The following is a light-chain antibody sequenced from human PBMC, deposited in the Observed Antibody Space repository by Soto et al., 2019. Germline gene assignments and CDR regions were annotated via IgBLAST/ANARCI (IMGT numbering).Light chain of an antibody. CDR1: QTIGSSY. CDR2: GGA. Sequence: EIVLTQSPGTLSLSPGESATLSCRASQTIGSSYLAWYQQRPGQAPRLLIYGGANRATGIPDRFSATGSETDFTIAISRLEPEDFAVYYCQQYRTPSQTFGQGTKVE. V-gene: IGKV3-20*01. J-gene: IGKJ1*01. CDR3: QQYRTPSQT.